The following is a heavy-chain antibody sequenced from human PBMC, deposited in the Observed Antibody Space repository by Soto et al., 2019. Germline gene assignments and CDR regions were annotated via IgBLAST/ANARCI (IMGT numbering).Heavy chain of an antibody. CDR1: GGSISSYY. D-gene: IGHD5-12*01. CDR3: ARSRYSGYDSLDY. Sequence: SETLSLTCTVSGGSISSYYWSWIRQPPGKGLEWFGYIYYSGSTNYNPSLKSRVTISVDTSKNQFSLKLSSVTAADTAVYYCARSRYSGYDSLDYWGQGTLVTVSS. J-gene: IGHJ4*02. CDR2: IYYSGST. V-gene: IGHV4-59*08.